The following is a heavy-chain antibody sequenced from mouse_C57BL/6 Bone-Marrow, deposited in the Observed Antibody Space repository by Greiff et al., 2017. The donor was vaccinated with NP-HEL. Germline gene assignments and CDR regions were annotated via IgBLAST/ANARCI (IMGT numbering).Heavy chain of an antibody. D-gene: IGHD1-2*01. CDR2: INPNNGGT. CDR3: ARWPLRPSYGDYFDY. V-gene: IGHV1-26*01. J-gene: IGHJ2*01. Sequence: EVKLQQSGPELVKPGASVKISCKASGYTFTDYYMNWVKQSHGKSLEWIGDINPNNGGTSYNQKFKGKATLTVVKSSSTAYMELRSLTSEDSAVYYCARWPLRPSYGDYFDYWGQGTTLTVSS. CDR1: GYTFTDYY.